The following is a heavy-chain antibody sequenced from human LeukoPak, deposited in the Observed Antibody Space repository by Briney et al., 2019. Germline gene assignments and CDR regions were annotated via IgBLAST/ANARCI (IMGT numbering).Heavy chain of an antibody. D-gene: IGHD3-16*01. V-gene: IGHV3-21*01. CDR2: ISSTSSYI. CDR3: ARDGGGSFDY. Sequence: GGSLRLSCAASGFTFRTYSMNWVRQVPGKGLEWVSSISSTSSYIYYADSVKGRFTISRDNAKNSLYLQMNSLRAEDTAVYYYARDGGGSFDYWGQGTLVTVSS. J-gene: IGHJ4*02. CDR1: GFTFRTYS.